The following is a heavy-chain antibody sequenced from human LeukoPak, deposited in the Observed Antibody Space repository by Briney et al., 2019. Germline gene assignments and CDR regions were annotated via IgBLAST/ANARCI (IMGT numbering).Heavy chain of an antibody. J-gene: IGHJ3*01. V-gene: IGHV3-74*01. CDR1: GFSFRSCW. D-gene: IGHD3-3*01. CDR2: INGGGSTT. CDR3: ASLVGGYYPPVEAFDV. Sequence: GGSLRLSCAASGFSFRSCWMHWVRQAPAKELVWVSRINGGGSTTNYAVSVRGRFTISRDNAKNTLYLQMNSLRADDSAVYFCASLVGGYYPPVEAFDVWAQGTMATVSS.